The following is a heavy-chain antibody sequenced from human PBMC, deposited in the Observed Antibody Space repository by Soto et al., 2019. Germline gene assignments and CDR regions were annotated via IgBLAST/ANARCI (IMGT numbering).Heavy chain of an antibody. V-gene: IGHV3-74*01. CDR2: INSDGSST. CDR1: GFTFSSYW. J-gene: IGHJ3*02. D-gene: IGHD3-22*01. CDR3: ARVGLYDSSGYPMSDAFDI. Sequence: GGSLRLSCAASGFTFSSYWMHWVRQAPGKGLVWVSRINSDGSSTSYADSVKGRFTISRDNAKNTLYLQMNSLRAEDTAVYYCARVGLYDSSGYPMSDAFDIWGQGTMVTVSS.